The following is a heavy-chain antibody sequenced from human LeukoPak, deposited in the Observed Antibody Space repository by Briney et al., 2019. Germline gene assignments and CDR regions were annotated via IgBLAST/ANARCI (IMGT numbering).Heavy chain of an antibody. V-gene: IGHV3-23*01. CDR2: ISGSGGST. Sequence: VGSLRLSCAASGFTFSSYAMSWVRQAPGKGLEWVSAISGSGGSTYYADSVKGRFTISRDNSKNALYLQMNSLRAEDTAVYYCAKDGSSGWYDPWGQGTLVTVSS. CDR1: GFTFSSYA. CDR3: AKDGSSGWYDP. J-gene: IGHJ5*02. D-gene: IGHD6-19*01.